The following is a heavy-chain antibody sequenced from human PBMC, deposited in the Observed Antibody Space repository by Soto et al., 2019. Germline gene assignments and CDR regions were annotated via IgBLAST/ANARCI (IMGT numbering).Heavy chain of an antibody. J-gene: IGHJ4*02. V-gene: IGHV3-30*04. CDR3: ARRWGTYSSASLDY. CDR2: KSYDGTTE. Sequence: PXGSMRLSGATSGFGFTHYSINWVRQAPGKGLEWVAFKSYDGTTEYYADSVKGRFTISRDNSKRMVYLQMNSLTSEDTALYYCARRWGTYSSASLDYWGLGTLVTVSS. CDR1: GFGFTHYS. D-gene: IGHD6-19*01.